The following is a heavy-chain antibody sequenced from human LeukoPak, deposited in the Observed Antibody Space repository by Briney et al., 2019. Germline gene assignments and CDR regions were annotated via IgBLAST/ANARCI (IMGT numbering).Heavy chain of an antibody. CDR1: KFTFNSYP. V-gene: IGHV3-30*02. Sequence: PGGSLRLSCIASKFTFNSYPMSWVRQAPGKGLEWVAFIRYDGSNKYYADSVKGRFTISRDNAKNSLYLQMNSLRAEDTAVYYCARVLCSSTSCSSTDFDYWGQGTLVTVSS. CDR3: ARVLCSSTSCSSTDFDY. J-gene: IGHJ4*02. D-gene: IGHD2-2*01. CDR2: IRYDGSNK.